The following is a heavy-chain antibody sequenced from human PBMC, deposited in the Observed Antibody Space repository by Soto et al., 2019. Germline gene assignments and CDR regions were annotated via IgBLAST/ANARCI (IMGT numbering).Heavy chain of an antibody. CDR1: GFTFSRNW. D-gene: IGHD5-12*01. J-gene: IGHJ6*02. CDR2: IKRDGSEK. V-gene: IGHV3-7*01. CDR3: ARDLGRDGYNTNYYYYGMDV. Sequence: GGSLRLSCAASGFTFSRNWMSWVRQAPGKGLEWVANIKRDGSEKYYVDSVKGRFTISRDNSKNTLYLQMNSLRAEDTAVYYCARDLGRDGYNTNYYYYGMDVWGQGTTVTVSS.